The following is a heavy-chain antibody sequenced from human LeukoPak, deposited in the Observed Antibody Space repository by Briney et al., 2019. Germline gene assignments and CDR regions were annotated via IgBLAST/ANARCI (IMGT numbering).Heavy chain of an antibody. CDR3: ARVPGVYFDFSIGFGSGWFDP. CDR1: GYPINIDYS. CDR2: ISPKGIT. Sequence: SETLSLTCFVSGYPINIDYSWGWIRQSPGKGLEWIGVISPKGITYYNPSLRGRVSISPDTSKNQFSLRLSSMTATDTAMYYCARVPGVYFDFSIGFGSGWFDPWGQGILVTVSS. D-gene: IGHD3-3*01. J-gene: IGHJ5*02. V-gene: IGHV4-38-2*02.